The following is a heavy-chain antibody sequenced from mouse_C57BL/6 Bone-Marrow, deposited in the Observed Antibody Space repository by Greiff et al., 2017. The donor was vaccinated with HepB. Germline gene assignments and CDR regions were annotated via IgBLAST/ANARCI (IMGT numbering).Heavy chain of an antibody. J-gene: IGHJ2*01. CDR2: IYPSDSET. Sequence: VKLQQPGAELVRPGSSVKLSCKASGYTFTSYWMDWVKQRPGQGLEWIGNIYPSDSETHYNQKFKDKATLPVDKSSSTAYIQLSSLPSEDSAVYYCARADHHTYSTGGRDYWGQGTTLTVSS. D-gene: IGHD5-1-1*01. CDR1: GYTFTSYW. V-gene: IGHV1-61*01. CDR3: ARADHHTYSTGGRDY.